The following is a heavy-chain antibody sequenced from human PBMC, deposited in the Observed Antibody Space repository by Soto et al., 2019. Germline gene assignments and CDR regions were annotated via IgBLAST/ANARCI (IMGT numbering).Heavy chain of an antibody. J-gene: IGHJ4*02. V-gene: IGHV4-34*01. CDR3: ARAAGRSSSGIDY. CDR2: INRSGSN. CDR1: GGSFSGYY. D-gene: IGHD6-6*01. Sequence: PWETLSLTCAVYGGSFSGYYWSWIRQPPGKGLEWIGEINRSGSNNYNPSLKSRLTISVDTSENQFSLKLSSVNAADTAVYYCARAAGRSSSGIDYWGQGTVVT.